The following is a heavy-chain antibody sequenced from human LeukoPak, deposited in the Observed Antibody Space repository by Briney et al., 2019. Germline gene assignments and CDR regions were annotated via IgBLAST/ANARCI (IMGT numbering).Heavy chain of an antibody. CDR3: ARAPITSPFYFDY. Sequence: GGSLRLSCTAFGFAFDEHGMSWVRQVPGKGLEWVSGINWSGGSTGYADPLRGRFTISRDNAKNSLYLQMDSLRAEDTALYYCARAPITSPFYFDYWGQGTLVTVSS. CDR2: INWSGGST. D-gene: IGHD2-2*01. CDR1: GFAFDEHG. J-gene: IGHJ4*02. V-gene: IGHV3-20*04.